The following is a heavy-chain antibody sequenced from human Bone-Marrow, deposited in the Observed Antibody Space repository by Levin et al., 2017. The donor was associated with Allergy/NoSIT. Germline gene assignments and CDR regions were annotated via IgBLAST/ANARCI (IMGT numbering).Heavy chain of an antibody. V-gene: IGHV4-61*02. Sequence: SETLSLTCNVSPGSISSGTVFWNWIRQSAAKGLEWIGRISPSGSTNYNPSLNSRVTISIDLSKSQFSLNLNSVTAADTAVYFCARKVRRGSLDNWGQGALVTVSS. J-gene: IGHJ4*02. CDR2: ISPSGST. CDR1: PGSISSGTVF. CDR3: ARKVRRGSLDN. D-gene: IGHD3-10*01.